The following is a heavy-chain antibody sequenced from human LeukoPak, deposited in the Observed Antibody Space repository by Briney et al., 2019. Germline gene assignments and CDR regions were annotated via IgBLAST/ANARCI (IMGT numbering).Heavy chain of an antibody. J-gene: IGHJ4*02. V-gene: IGHV3-74*01. D-gene: IGHD3-3*01. Sequence: GGSLRLSCAASGFTFSSYSMNWVRQAPGKGLVWVSRINSDGSSTSYADSVKGRFTISRDNAKNTLYLQMNSLRAEDTAVYYCASDLNYDFWSGNERGGDYWGQGTLVTVSS. CDR3: ASDLNYDFWSGNERGGDY. CDR1: GFTFSSYS. CDR2: INSDGSST.